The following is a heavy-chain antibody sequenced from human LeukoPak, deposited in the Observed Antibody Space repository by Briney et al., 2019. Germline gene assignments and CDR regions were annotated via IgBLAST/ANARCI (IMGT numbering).Heavy chain of an antibody. CDR3: TRAPRILGVVHFDY. J-gene: IGHJ4*02. Sequence: PGGSLRLSCTTSGFTFGDYAMIWFRRAPGKGLEWVAYIRSKAYGGTTEYAASVKDRFTISRDDSKDIAYLEMNSLKTEDTAVCYCTRAPRILGVVHFDYWGQGTLVTVSS. CDR2: IRSKAYGGTT. CDR1: GFTFGDYA. D-gene: IGHD1-26*01. V-gene: IGHV3-49*03.